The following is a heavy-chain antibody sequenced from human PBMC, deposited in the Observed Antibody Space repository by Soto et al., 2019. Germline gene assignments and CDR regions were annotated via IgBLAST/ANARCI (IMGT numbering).Heavy chain of an antibody. CDR1: GYTFTGYY. J-gene: IGHJ4*02. CDR3: ARSYCSGGGCYWSFDY. Sequence: GASVKVSCKASGYTFTGYYMHWVRQAPGQGLEWMGWINPNSGGTNYAQKFQGWVTMTRDTSISTAYMELSRLRSDDTAVYYCARSYCSGGGCYWSFDYWGQGTLVTVSS. V-gene: IGHV1-2*04. CDR2: INPNSGGT. D-gene: IGHD2-15*01.